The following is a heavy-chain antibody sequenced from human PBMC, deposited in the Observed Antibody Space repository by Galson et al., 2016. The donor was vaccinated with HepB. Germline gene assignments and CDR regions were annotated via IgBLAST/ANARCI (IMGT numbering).Heavy chain of an antibody. Sequence: CAISGDSVSSHSAAWNWFRQSTSRGLEWLGRTYYRSKWYNDYRLSLKTRININADTSRNEVSLPLKSVTLEDTAVYYCARARSRGWSDAFDYWGQGTLVTISS. CDR1: GDSVSSHSAA. CDR3: ARARSRGWSDAFDY. CDR2: TYYRSKWYN. D-gene: IGHD6-19*01. V-gene: IGHV6-1*01. J-gene: IGHJ4*02.